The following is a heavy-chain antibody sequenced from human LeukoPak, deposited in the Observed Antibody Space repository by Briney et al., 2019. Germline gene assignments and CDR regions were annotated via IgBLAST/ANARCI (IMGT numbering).Heavy chain of an antibody. CDR3: AKVGFTKTFGGVIVQQKYYFDY. D-gene: IGHD3-16*02. CDR1: GFTFSSYG. J-gene: IGHJ4*02. CDR2: ISGSGGST. V-gene: IGHV3-23*01. Sequence: GGSLRLSCAASGFTFSSYGMSWVRQAPGKGLEWVSAISGSGGSTYYADSVKGRFTISRDNSKNTLYLQMNSLRAEDTAVYYCAKVGFTKTFGGVIVQQKYYFDYWGQGTLVTVSS.